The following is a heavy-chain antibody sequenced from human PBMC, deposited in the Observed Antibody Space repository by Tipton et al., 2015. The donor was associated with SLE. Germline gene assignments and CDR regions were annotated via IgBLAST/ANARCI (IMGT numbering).Heavy chain of an antibody. J-gene: IGHJ6*03. CDR3: ARGGLTYGYYMDV. CDR1: GGSFSGYY. V-gene: IGHV4-34*01. D-gene: IGHD4-17*01. Sequence: TLSLTCAVYGGSFSGYYWSWIRQPPGKGLEWIGEINHSGSTNYNPSLKSRVTISVDTSKNQFSLRLSSVTAADTAVYYCARGGLTYGYYMDVWGEGATVSVSS. CDR2: INHSGST.